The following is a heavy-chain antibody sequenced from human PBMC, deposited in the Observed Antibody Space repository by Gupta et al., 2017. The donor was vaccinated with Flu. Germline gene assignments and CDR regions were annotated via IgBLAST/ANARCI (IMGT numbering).Heavy chain of an antibody. J-gene: IGHJ2*01. Sequence: EVQLLESGGGLVQPGGSLRLSCAASGFPFSSYAMSWVRQAPGKGLEWVSTISGDGYSTFYADSVKGRFTISRDNSKSTLYLQMNSLRAEDTAVYSCAKDIAIAVAGSQWYFDLWGRGTQVTVSS. CDR3: AKDIAIAVAGSQWYFDL. V-gene: IGHV3-23*01. D-gene: IGHD6-19*01. CDR1: GFPFSSYA. CDR2: ISGDGYST.